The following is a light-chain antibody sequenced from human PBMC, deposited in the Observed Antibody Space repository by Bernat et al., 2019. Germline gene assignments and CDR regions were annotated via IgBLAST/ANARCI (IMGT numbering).Light chain of an antibody. CDR1: QCLSHTDGRTY. V-gene: IGKV2D-29*01. J-gene: IGKJ2*01. Sequence: VMTQTPLVLSVTLGQPASISCKSSQCLSHTDGRTYLSWYLQKAGQPPQVLIYEVSNRFSGVADRFSGSGSGTDFTLRISRVEAEDVGFYYCMQSILLPYTFGQGTKLEIK. CDR2: EVS. CDR3: MQSILLPYT.